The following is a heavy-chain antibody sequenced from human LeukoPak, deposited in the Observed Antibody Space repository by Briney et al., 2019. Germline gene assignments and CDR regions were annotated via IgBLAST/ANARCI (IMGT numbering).Heavy chain of an antibody. J-gene: IGHJ4*02. V-gene: IGHV3-23*01. CDR3: VKDDGWVQYAN. Sequence: GTLRLSCATSGFIFSHHGMNWVRQAPGKGLEWVSGIRADAVTTYYADSVKGRFIISRDNSKNTVYLQMNSLSAEDAAVYYCVKDDGWVQYANWGQGTLVTVSS. D-gene: IGHD5-24*01. CDR2: IRADAVTT. CDR1: GFIFSHHG.